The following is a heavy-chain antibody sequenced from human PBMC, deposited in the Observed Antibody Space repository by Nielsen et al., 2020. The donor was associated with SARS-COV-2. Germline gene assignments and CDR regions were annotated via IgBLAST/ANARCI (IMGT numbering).Heavy chain of an antibody. V-gene: IGHV3-53*01. CDR3: ARDYGYAGIVVVVAALVGDYGMDV. CDR2: IYSGGST. J-gene: IGHJ6*02. CDR1: GFTVSSNY. D-gene: IGHD2-15*01. Sequence: GGSLRLSCAASGFTVSSNYMSWVRQAPGKGLEWVSVIYSGGSTYYADSVKGRFTISRDNAKNTLYLQMNSLRAEDTAVYYCARDYGYAGIVVVVAALVGDYGMDVWGQGTTGTVS.